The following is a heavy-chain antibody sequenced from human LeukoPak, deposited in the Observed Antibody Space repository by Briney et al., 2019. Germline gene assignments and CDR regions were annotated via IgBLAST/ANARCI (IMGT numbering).Heavy chain of an antibody. CDR1: GGTFSSYA. J-gene: IGHJ6*04. CDR3: NRADYYGSGSPISLDV. D-gene: IGHD3-10*01. CDR2: IIPIFGTA. V-gene: IGHV1-69*05. Sequence: SVKVSCKASGGTFSSYAISWVRQAPGQGLEWMGGIIPIFGTANYAQKFQGRVTITTDESTSTAYMELSSLRSEDTAVYYCNRADYYGSGSPISLDVWGKGTTVTVSS.